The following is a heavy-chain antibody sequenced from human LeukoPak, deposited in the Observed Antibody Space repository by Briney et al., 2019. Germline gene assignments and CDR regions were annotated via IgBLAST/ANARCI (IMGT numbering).Heavy chain of an antibody. CDR2: ISRSSSYI. V-gene: IGHV3-21*01. J-gene: IGHJ4*02. Sequence: PGGSLRLSCAASGFTFNSYSMNWVRQAPGKGLEWVSSISRSSSYIYYADSVKGRFTISRDNAKNTLYLQINSLRAEDTAVYYCAREGSGGSCYAQWGEGTLVTVSS. CDR1: GFTFNSYS. D-gene: IGHD2-15*01. CDR3: AREGSGGSCYAQ.